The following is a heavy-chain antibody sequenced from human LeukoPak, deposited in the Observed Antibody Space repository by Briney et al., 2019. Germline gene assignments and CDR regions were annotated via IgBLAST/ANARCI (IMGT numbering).Heavy chain of an antibody. J-gene: IGHJ6*02. V-gene: IGHV4-59*08. Sequence: SETLSLTCTVSGGSISSYYWSWIRQPPGKGLEWIGYICYSGSTNYNPSLKSRVTISVDTSKNQFSLKLSSVTAADTAVYYCARHLDQGIPYYYGMDVWGQGTTVTVSS. CDR3: ARHLDQGIPYYYGMDV. D-gene: IGHD5-18*01. CDR1: GGSISSYY. CDR2: ICYSGST.